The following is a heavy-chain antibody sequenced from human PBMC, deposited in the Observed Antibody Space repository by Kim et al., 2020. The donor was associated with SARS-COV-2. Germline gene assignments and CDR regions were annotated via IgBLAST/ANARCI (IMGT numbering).Heavy chain of an antibody. V-gene: IGHV3-30*04. J-gene: IGHJ4*02. CDR1: GFTFSSYA. CDR2: ISYDGSNK. CDR3: ARDRINYDYVWGSYRELDY. D-gene: IGHD3-16*02. Sequence: GGSLRLSCAASGFTFSSYAMHWVRQAPGKGLEWVAVISYDGSNKYYADSVKGRFTISRDNSKNTLYLQMNSLRAEDTAVYYCARDRINYDYVWGSYRELDYWGQGTLVTVSS.